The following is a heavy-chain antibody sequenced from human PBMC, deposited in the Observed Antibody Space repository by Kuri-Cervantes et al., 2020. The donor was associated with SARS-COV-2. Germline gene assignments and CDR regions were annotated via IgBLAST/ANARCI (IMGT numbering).Heavy chain of an antibody. CDR2: INHSGST. CDR3: ARVLYSGDYGPTYYFDY. Sequence: ESLKISCVVYGGSFSTYYWSWVRQPPGKGLEWIGEINHSGSTNYNPSLKSRGTISVDTSKNQFSLNLNSVTAADTAVYYCARVLYSGDYGPTYYFDYWGQGTLVIVSS. CDR1: GGSFSTYY. D-gene: IGHD4-17*01. V-gene: IGHV4-34*01. J-gene: IGHJ4*02.